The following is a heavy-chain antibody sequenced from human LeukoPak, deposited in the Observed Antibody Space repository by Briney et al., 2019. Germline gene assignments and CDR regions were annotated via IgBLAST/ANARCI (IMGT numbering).Heavy chain of an antibody. D-gene: IGHD2-21*02. CDR1: GYTFISYF. CDR3: ARSGGDAIRPFDY. J-gene: IGHJ4*02. Sequence: ASVKVSCKASGYTFISYFLHWVRQAPGQGLEWMGIINPNGGSTRYAQKFQGRVTMTRDTSTSTIYMELSSLRSEDTAVYYCARSGGDAIRPFDYWGQGTLVTV. V-gene: IGHV1-46*01. CDR2: INPNGGST.